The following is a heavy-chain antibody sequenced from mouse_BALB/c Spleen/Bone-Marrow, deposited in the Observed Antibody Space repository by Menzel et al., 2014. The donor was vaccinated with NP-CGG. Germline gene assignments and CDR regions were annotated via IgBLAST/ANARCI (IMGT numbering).Heavy chain of an antibody. Sequence: QVQLQQSGPGLVQPSQSLSVTCTVSGFSLTSYGVHWVRQSPGKGLEWLGVIWSGGSTDYNAAFISRLSISKGNSKSXVFFKMNSLQANDTAIYCCARGLYYDYEFAYWGQGTLVTVSA. J-gene: IGHJ3*01. CDR2: IWSGGST. D-gene: IGHD2-4*01. CDR3: ARGLYYDYEFAY. V-gene: IGHV2-2*02. CDR1: GFSLTSYG.